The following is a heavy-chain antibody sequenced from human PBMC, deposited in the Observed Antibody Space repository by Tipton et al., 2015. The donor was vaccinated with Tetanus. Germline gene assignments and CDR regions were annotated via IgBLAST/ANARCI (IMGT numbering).Heavy chain of an antibody. Sequence: TLSLTCTVSGASFSSGDYYWSWIRKPPGKDLEWIGYIYQTGTTYYNPSLQSRATIYLDTAKKHFSLRLSSVTAADTAVYYCARSHVFRFTLFGEEIPRSGRFDPWGQGISVTVSS. CDR1: GASFSSGDYY. CDR2: IYQTGTT. CDR3: ARSHVFRFTLFGEEIPRSGRFDP. V-gene: IGHV4-30-4*01. J-gene: IGHJ5*02. D-gene: IGHD3-3*01.